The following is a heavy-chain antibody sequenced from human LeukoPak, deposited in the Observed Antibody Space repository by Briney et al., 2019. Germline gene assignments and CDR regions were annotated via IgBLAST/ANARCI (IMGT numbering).Heavy chain of an antibody. J-gene: IGHJ4*02. V-gene: IGHV4-59*08. D-gene: IGHD2-15*01. CDR1: GGSISSYY. CDR2: IYYSGST. CDR3: ARHEISSSGGIE. Sequence: SETLSLTCTVSGGSISSYYGSWVRQPPGKGREWIGYIYYSGSTNYNPSLKRRVTISVDTSKNQFSLKLSSVTAADTAVYYCARHEISSSGGIEWGQGTLVTVSS.